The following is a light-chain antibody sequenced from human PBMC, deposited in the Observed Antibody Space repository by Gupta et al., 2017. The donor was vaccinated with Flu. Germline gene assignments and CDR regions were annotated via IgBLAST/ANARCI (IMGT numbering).Light chain of an antibody. CDR3: QQDKSYSKGT. Sequence: STLPASEGDRVSITGRARQSISGWLAWYEQKPGKAPKLLIYKASSLERGVPSRFSGSGYGTELPLTISSRLQDDFASYYCQQDKSYSKGTFGQGTKMEIK. CDR1: QSISGW. V-gene: IGKV1-5*03. J-gene: IGKJ2*02. CDR2: KAS.